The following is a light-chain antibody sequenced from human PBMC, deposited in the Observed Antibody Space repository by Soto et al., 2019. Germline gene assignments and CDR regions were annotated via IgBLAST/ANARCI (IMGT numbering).Light chain of an antibody. J-gene: IGKJ3*01. Sequence: EIVLTQSPATLSLSPGERATLSCRASQSISSYLAWYQQKPDQAPRLLIYDASNRATGIPARFSGSGSGTDFTLTISSLEPEDFAVYYCHQRSTWPFTFGPGT. CDR1: QSISSY. CDR2: DAS. CDR3: HQRSTWPFT. V-gene: IGKV3-11*01.